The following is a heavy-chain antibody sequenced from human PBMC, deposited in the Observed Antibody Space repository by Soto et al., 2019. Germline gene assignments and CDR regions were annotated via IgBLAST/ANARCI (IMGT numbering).Heavy chain of an antibody. CDR1: GFAFSSYW. Sequence: EVQLVESGGGLVQPGGSLRLSCAVSGFAFSSYWMHWVRQTPGKGLVWVSRINSDGTSTAYADSVKGLFTISRENAKDTLYLEMYSLRAEDTAVYYCARDGWDLEWLLRVYSYMDVWGKGTTVTVSS. CDR3: ARDGWDLEWLLRVYSYMDV. D-gene: IGHD3-3*01. V-gene: IGHV3-74*01. J-gene: IGHJ6*03. CDR2: INSDGTST.